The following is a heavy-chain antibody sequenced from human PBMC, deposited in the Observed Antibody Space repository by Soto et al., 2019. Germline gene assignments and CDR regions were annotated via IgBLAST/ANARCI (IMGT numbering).Heavy chain of an antibody. CDR3: ARGTGYGYGYYYGMDV. CDR2: ISSSSSYI. CDR1: GFTFSSYS. Sequence: EVQLVESGGGLVKPGGSLRLSCAASGFTFSSYSMNWVRQAPGKGLEWVSSISSSSSYIYYADSVKGRFTISRDNAKNSLYLQMNSLRAEDTAVYYCARGTGYGYGYYYGMDVWGQGTTVTVSS. V-gene: IGHV3-21*01. D-gene: IGHD5-18*01. J-gene: IGHJ6*02.